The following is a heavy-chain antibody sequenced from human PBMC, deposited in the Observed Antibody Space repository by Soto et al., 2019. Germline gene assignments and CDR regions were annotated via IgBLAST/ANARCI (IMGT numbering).Heavy chain of an antibody. J-gene: IGHJ4*02. CDR1: GGTFSSYA. V-gene: IGHV1-69*12. CDR3: ARSRANYYDSRGYYYATFAY. D-gene: IGHD3-22*01. Sequence: QVQLVQSGAEVKKPGSSVKVSCKTSGGTFSSYAISWVRQAPGQGLEWMGGIIPMFGTANYAQKFQGRVTITAEESTSTAYMELSSRRSEDTAVYYCARSRANYYDSRGYYYATFAYWGQGTLVTVSS. CDR2: IIPMFGTA.